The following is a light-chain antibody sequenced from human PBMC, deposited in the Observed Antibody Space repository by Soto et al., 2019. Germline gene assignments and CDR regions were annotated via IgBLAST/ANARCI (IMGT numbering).Light chain of an antibody. J-gene: IGLJ2*01. V-gene: IGLV2-14*01. Sequence: QSALTQPASVSGSPGQSITISCTGTSSDVGGYYYVSWYQQHPGQAPKLMIYDVSKRPSGVSYRFSGSKSGNTASLTISGLQAEDEADYYCSSYTTTSTVVFGGGTKLTVL. CDR3: SSYTTTSTVV. CDR2: DVS. CDR1: SSDVGGYYY.